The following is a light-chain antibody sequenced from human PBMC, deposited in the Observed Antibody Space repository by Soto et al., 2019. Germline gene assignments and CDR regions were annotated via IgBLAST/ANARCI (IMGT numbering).Light chain of an antibody. CDR1: QSVSSSY. CDR2: GAS. V-gene: IGKV3-20*01. CDR3: QQYGSSPVT. Sequence: EIVLTQSPGTLSLSPGERATLSCRASQSVSSSYLAWYQQKPGQAPRLLIYGASSRATGIPDRFSGSGSGTDFTLTISRLEPEDFAVYYGQQYGSSPVTVGPGTKVDIK. J-gene: IGKJ3*01.